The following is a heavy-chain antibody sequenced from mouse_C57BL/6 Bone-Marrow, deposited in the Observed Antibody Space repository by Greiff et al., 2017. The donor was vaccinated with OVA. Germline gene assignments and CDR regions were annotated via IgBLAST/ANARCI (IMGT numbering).Heavy chain of an antibody. CDR3: ARSDYGSSYKAWFAY. V-gene: IGHV1-75*01. J-gene: IGHJ3*01. Sequence: VQLQQSGPELVKPGAPVKISCKASGYTFTDYYINWVKQRPGQGLEWIGWIFPGSGSTYYNEKFKGKATLTVDKSSSTAYMLLSSLTSEDSAVYFCARSDYGSSYKAWFAYWGQGTLVTVSA. D-gene: IGHD1-1*01. CDR2: IFPGSGST. CDR1: GYTFTDYY.